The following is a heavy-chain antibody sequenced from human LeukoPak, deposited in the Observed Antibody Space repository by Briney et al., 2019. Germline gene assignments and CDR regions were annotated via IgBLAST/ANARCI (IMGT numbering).Heavy chain of an antibody. J-gene: IGHJ4*02. CDR1: GFTFSSYS. D-gene: IGHD3-10*01. CDR2: ISSSSSYI. V-gene: IGHV3-21*01. Sequence: GGSLRLSCAASGFTFSSYSMNWVRQAPGKGLEWVSSISSSSSYIYYADSVKGRFTISRDNAKNSLYLQMNSLRAEDTAVYYCAREGLWFGESAFGYWGQGTLVTVSS. CDR3: AREGLWFGESAFGY.